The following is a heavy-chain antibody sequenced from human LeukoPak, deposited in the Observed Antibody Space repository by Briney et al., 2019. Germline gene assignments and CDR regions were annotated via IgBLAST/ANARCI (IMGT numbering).Heavy chain of an antibody. CDR1: GDSISSGSYY. J-gene: IGHJ4*02. CDR3: AREGVIAAAGLFDY. V-gene: IGHV4-61*02. D-gene: IGHD6-13*01. Sequence: PSQTLSLTCTVSGDSISSGSYYWSWMRQPAGKGLEWIGRIYTSGNTNYNPSLKSRVTISVDTSKNQFSLRLSSVTAADTAVYYCAREGVIAAAGLFDYWGQGTLVTVSS. CDR2: IYTSGNT.